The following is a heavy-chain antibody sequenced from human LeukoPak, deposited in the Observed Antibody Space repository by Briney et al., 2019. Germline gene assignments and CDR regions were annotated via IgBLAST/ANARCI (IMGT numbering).Heavy chain of an antibody. J-gene: IGHJ4*02. D-gene: IGHD3-10*01. V-gene: IGHV3-20*04. CDR2: INWNGGGT. Sequence: TGGSLRLSCAASGFTFDDYGMSWVRQAPGKGLEWVSGINWNGGGTGYADSVKGRFTISRDNAKNSLYLQMNSLRAEDTALYYCARTYYYGSGSYSRPYYFDYWGQGTLVTVSS. CDR1: GFTFDDYG. CDR3: ARTYYYGSGSYSRPYYFDY.